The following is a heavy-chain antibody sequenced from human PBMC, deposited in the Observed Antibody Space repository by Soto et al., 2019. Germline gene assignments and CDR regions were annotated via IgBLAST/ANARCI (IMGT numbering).Heavy chain of an antibody. J-gene: IGHJ4*02. CDR1: GFTFSSYS. D-gene: IGHD2-8*02. CDR3: ARILGPALSFDH. CDR2: ISSSSSTI. Sequence: PGGSLRLSCAASGFTFSSYSMNWVRQAPGKGLEWVSYISSSSSTICYADSVKGRFTISRDNAKNSLYLQMNSLRDDDTAVYYCARILGPALSFDHCGQRTPVTVSS. V-gene: IGHV3-48*02.